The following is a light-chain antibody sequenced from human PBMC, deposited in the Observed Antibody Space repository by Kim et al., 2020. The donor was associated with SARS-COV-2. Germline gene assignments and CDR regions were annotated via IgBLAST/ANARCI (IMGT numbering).Light chain of an antibody. CDR3: QQRSNWPPSIT. V-gene: IGKV3-11*01. Sequence: EIVLTQSPATLSLSPGERATLSCRASQSVSNFLAWYQHKPGQAPRLLIYDASNRATGIPARFSGSGSGTDFTLTISSLEPEDFAVYYCQQRSNWPPSITFGQGTRLEIK. J-gene: IGKJ5*01. CDR1: QSVSNF. CDR2: DAS.